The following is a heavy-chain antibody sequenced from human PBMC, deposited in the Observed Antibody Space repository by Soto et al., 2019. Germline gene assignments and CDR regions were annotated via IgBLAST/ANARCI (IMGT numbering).Heavy chain of an antibody. Sequence: QVQLQESGPGLVKPSQTLSLTCTVSGGSINSGDYYWSWIRQPPGKGLEWIGYIYYSGSTYYNPPRRSRVTISIDTSNNHFFLNLSSVTAADTAVYYCARCGLTTALLWGQGTLVTVSS. CDR2: IYYSGST. CDR3: ARCGLTTALL. D-gene: IGHD4-17*01. CDR1: GGSINSGDYY. J-gene: IGHJ4*02. V-gene: IGHV4-30-4*01.